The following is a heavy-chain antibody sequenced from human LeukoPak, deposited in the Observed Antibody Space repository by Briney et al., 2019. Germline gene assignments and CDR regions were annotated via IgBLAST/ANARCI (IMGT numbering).Heavy chain of an antibody. CDR3: ARDGLRWSGIDS. D-gene: IGHD4-23*01. CDR1: GHTFTDYY. J-gene: IGHJ4*02. V-gene: IGHV1-2*02. Sequence: ASVKVSCKASGHTFTDYYIFWVRQAPGQGLEWMGWINPYTGVTNYAQKFQGRVTVTRDTSISTAYMELSRLTSDGTALYYCARDGLRWSGIDSWGQGTLVTVSS. CDR2: INPYTGVT.